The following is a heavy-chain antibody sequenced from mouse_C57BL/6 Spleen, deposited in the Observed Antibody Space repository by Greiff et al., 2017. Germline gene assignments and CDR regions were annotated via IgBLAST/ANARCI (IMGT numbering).Heavy chain of an antibody. V-gene: IGHV5-17*01. J-gene: IGHJ3*01. Sequence: EVKVVESGGGLVKPGGYLKLSCADSGFTFSDYGMHWVRQAPEKGLEWVAYISSGSSTIYYAGTVKGRFTISRANAKNTLFLQRTSRRSEDTAMYYCARGGAYCGQGTLVTVSA. CDR3: ARGGAY. CDR1: GFTFSDYG. CDR2: ISSGSSTI.